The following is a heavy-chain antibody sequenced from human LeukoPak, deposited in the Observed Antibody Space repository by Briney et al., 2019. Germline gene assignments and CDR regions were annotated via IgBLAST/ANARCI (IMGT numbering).Heavy chain of an antibody. CDR2: IKQDGSEK. Sequence: PGGSLRLSCAASGFTFSSYWMSWVRQAPGKGLEWVANIKQDGSEKYYVDSVMGRFTISRDNAKNSLYLQMNSLRAEDTAVYYCARVLYYYDSSGYYWDYWGQGTLVTVSS. CDR1: GFTFSSYW. J-gene: IGHJ4*02. V-gene: IGHV3-7*04. D-gene: IGHD3-22*01. CDR3: ARVLYYYDSSGYYWDY.